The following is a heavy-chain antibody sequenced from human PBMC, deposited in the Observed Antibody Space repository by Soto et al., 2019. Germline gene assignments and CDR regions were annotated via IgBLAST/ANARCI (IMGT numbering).Heavy chain of an antibody. CDR3: ARAYYYDSSGTDAFDI. Sequence: PSETLSLTCTVSGGSISSSSYYWGWIRQPPGKGLEWIGSIYYSGSTYYNPSLKSRVTISVDTSKNQFSLKLSSVTAADTAVYYCARAYYYDSSGTDAFDIWGQGTMVTVSS. D-gene: IGHD3-22*01. J-gene: IGHJ3*02. CDR2: IYYSGST. CDR1: GGSISSSSYY. V-gene: IGHV4-39*01.